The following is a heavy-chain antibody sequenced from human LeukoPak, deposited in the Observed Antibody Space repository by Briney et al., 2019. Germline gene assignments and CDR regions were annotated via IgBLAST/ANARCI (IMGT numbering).Heavy chain of an antibody. V-gene: IGHV4-59*01. Sequence: SETLSLTCTVSGGSIGSYYWSWIRQPPGKGLELIGYIYYSGSTNYNPSLKSRVTISVDTSKNQFSLKLSSVTAADTAVYYCARGHRNFDYWGQGTLVTVSS. CDR3: ARGHRNFDY. D-gene: IGHD1-14*01. J-gene: IGHJ4*02. CDR1: GGSIGSYY. CDR2: IYYSGST.